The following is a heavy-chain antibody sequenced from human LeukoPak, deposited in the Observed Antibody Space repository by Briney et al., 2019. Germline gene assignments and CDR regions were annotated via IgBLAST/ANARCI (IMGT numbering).Heavy chain of an antibody. V-gene: IGHV3-48*03. CDR3: ARDFDYGDYIDF. D-gene: IGHD4/OR15-4a*01. CDR1: GFTFSSYE. J-gene: IGHJ4*02. CDR2: ISSGGLTI. Sequence: GGSLRLSCAASGFTFSSYEMNWVRQAPGKDLEWLSYISSGGLTIFYADSVKGRFTISRDNTKNSIYLDMTNLKAEDTAVYYCARDFDYGDYIDFWGQGTLVAVSS.